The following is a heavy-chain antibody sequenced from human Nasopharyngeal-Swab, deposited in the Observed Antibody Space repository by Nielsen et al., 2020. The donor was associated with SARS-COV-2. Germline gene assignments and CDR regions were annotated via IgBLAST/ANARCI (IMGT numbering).Heavy chain of an antibody. V-gene: IGHV1-46*01. D-gene: IGHD7-27*01. CDR3: ARVFPTGGLGY. Sequence: ASVKVSCKASGYTFTSYYMHWVRQAPGQGLEWMGIINPSGGSTSYAQKFQGRVTITADESTSTAYMELSSLRSEDTAVYYCARVFPTGGLGYWGQGTLVTVSS. J-gene: IGHJ4*02. CDR1: GYTFTSYY. CDR2: INPSGGST.